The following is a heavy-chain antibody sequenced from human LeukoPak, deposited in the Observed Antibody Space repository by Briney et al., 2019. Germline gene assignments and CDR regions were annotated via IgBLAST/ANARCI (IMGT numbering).Heavy chain of an antibody. Sequence: PGGSLRLSCAASGFTFSSYAMSWVRQAPGKGLKWVSGISGSGGSTYYADSVKGRFTISRDNSKNTLYLQMNSLRAEDTAVYYCAKDGYSSGSKFDYWGQGTLVTVSS. CDR1: GFTFSSYA. CDR3: AKDGYSSGSKFDY. J-gene: IGHJ4*02. V-gene: IGHV3-23*01. CDR2: ISGSGGST. D-gene: IGHD6-19*01.